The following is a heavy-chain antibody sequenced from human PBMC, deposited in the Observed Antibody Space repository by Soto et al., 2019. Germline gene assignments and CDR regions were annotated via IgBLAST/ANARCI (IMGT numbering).Heavy chain of an antibody. V-gene: IGHV3-33*01. J-gene: IGHJ6*02. CDR2: IWYDGSNK. Sequence: QVQLVESGGGVVQPGRSLRLSCAASGFTFSSYGMHWVRQAPGKGLEWVAVIWYDGSNKYYADSVKGRFTISRDNSKNALYLQMNSLRAEDTAVYYCARSTGPYYYYYGMDVWGQGTTVTVSS. CDR1: GFTFSSYG. D-gene: IGHD4-17*01. CDR3: ARSTGPYYYYYGMDV.